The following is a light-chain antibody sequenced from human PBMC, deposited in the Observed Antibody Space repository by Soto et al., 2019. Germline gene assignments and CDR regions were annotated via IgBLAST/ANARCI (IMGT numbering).Light chain of an antibody. V-gene: IGKV1-5*03. CDR2: KAS. Sequence: DIQLTQSLYTLCASVGDRVTITCRARQSISSWLVWYQQKQGKAPKLLIYKASSLESGVPSRFSGSGSGTEFTLTISSLQPDDFATYYCQQYNSHSRTFGQGTKVDI. CDR3: QQYNSHSRT. CDR1: QSISSW. J-gene: IGKJ1*01.